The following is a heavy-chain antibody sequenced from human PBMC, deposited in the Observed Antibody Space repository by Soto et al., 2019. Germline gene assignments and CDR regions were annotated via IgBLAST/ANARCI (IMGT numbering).Heavy chain of an antibody. J-gene: IGHJ5*02. CDR3: TRVATAVPS. D-gene: IGHD5-18*01. CDR2: IYYRGTT. V-gene: IGHV4-4*07. CDR1: GGSISSYY. Sequence: PSETLSLTCTVSGGSISSYYWNWIRQPAGKGLEWIGNIYYRGTTNYNPSLQGRVTMSIDTSKNQFSLMLTSVTAADTAVYYCTRVATAVPSWGRGVLVTVSS.